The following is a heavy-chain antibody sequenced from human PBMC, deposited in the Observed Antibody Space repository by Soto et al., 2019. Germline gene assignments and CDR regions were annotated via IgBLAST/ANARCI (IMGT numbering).Heavy chain of an antibody. V-gene: IGHV3-30*18. CDR1: GFTFSSYG. Sequence: QVQLVESGGGVVQPGRSLRLSCAASGFTFSSYGMHWVRQAPGKGLERVAVISYDGSNKYYADSVKGRFTISRDNSKKTLYLQMHSLRAEDTPVYYCAKDRGGTWGKGTLVTVSS. J-gene: IGHJ5*02. CDR2: ISYDGSNK. D-gene: IGHD3-16*01. CDR3: AKDRGGT.